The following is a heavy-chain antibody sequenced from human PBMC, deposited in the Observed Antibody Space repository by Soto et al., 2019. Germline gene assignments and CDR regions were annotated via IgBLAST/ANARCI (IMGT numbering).Heavy chain of an antibody. J-gene: IGHJ4*02. CDR3: ARQTMVVTNLFVY. CDR1: GASITSTTYY. V-gene: IGHV4-39*01. Sequence: QLPLQESGPGLVKPSETLSLACTVSGASITSTTYYWAWIRQPPGGGLEWIGSVYSSGSTYYNPSLKSRVTLSVDTSKSQFSLKVSSVTATDTAIYYCARQTMVVTNLFVYWAQGTLVTVSS. CDR2: VYSSGST. D-gene: IGHD2-21*02.